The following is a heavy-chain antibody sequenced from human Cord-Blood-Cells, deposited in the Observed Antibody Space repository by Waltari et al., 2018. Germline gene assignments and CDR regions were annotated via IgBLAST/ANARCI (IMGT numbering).Heavy chain of an antibody. D-gene: IGHD3-3*01. CDR2: ISAYNGNT. CDR3: ARDRDYDFWSGYPYYFDY. Sequence: QVQLVQSGAEVKKPGASVKVSCKASGYTFTSYGISWVRQPPGQGLEWMGWISAYNGNTNYAQKLQGRVTMTTDTSTSTAYMELRSLRSDDTAVYYCARDRDYDFWSGYPYYFDYWGQGTLVTVSS. V-gene: IGHV1-18*04. CDR1: GYTFTSYG. J-gene: IGHJ4*02.